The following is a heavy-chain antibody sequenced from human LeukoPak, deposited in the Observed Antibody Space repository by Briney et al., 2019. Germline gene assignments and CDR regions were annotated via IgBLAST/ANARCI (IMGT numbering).Heavy chain of an antibody. CDR1: GFTFSSYA. D-gene: IGHD3-3*01. CDR2: ISGSGGST. J-gene: IGHJ3*02. V-gene: IGHV3-23*01. CDR3: AKDPGFWGGYPPPPWDDAFDI. Sequence: GGSLRLSCAASGFTFSSYAMSWVRQAPGKGLEWVSAISGSGGSTYYADSVKGRFTITRDNSKNTLYLQMNSLRAEDTAVYYCAKDPGFWGGYPPPPWDDAFDIWGQGTMVTVSS.